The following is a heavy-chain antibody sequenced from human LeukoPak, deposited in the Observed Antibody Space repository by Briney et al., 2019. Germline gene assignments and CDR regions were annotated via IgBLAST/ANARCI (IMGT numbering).Heavy chain of an antibody. D-gene: IGHD4-17*01. CDR2: INHSGST. Sequence: SETLSLTCAVYGGSFSGYYWSWIRQPPGKGLEWIGEINHSGSTNYNPSLKSRVTISVDTSKNQFSLKLSSVTAADTAVYYCARTTVTLPLPPDVWGQGTTVTVSS. CDR3: ARTTVTLPLPPDV. J-gene: IGHJ6*02. CDR1: GGSFSGYY. V-gene: IGHV4-34*01.